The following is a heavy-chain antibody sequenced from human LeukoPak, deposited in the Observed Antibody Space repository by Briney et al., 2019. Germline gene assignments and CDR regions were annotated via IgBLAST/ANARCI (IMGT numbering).Heavy chain of an antibody. CDR1: GGSISNKY. D-gene: IGHD4-17*01. CDR3: ARVDGDYYYMDV. CDR2: IYYSGST. V-gene: IGHV4-59*12. J-gene: IGHJ6*03. Sequence: SETLSLTCTVSGGSISNKYWSWIRQPPGKGLEWIGYIYYSGSTNYNPSLKSRVTISIDTSKNQFSLKLRSVTAADTAVYYCARVDGDYYYMDVWGKGTTVTVSS.